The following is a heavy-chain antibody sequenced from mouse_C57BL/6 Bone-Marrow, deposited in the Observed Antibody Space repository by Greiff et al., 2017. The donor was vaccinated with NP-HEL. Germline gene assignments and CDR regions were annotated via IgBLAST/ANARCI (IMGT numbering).Heavy chain of an antibody. D-gene: IGHD2-4*01. CDR1: GFSLTSYG. CDR2: IWSGGST. CDR3: AKNRDYDYGYFDV. Sequence: VQLQESGPGLVQPSQSLSITCTVSGFSLTSYGVHWVRQPPGKGLEWLGVIWSGGSTDYNAAFISRLSISKDNSKSQVFFKMNSLQADDTAIYYCAKNRDYDYGYFDVWGTGTTVTVSS. J-gene: IGHJ1*03. V-gene: IGHV2-4*01.